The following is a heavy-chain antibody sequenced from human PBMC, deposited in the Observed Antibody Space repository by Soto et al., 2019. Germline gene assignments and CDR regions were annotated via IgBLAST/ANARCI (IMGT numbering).Heavy chain of an antibody. Sequence: KPSETLSLTCTVSGGSISSYYWSWIRQPPGKGLEWIGYIYYSGSTNYNPSLKSRVTISVDTSKNQFSLKLSSVTAADTAVYYCARGGRDGFTFDYWGQGTLVTVSS. CDR2: IYYSGST. CDR1: GGSISSYY. CDR3: ARGGRDGFTFDY. J-gene: IGHJ4*02. V-gene: IGHV4-59*01. D-gene: IGHD3-10*01.